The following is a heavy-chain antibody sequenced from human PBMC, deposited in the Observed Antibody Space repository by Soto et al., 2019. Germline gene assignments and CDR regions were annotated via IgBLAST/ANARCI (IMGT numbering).Heavy chain of an antibody. CDR1: VGSISSYY. J-gene: IGHJ5*02. CDR2: IYYSGST. V-gene: IGHV4-59*01. D-gene: IGHD6-13*01. CDR3: ARVGSSSWYWFDP. Sequence: QVQLQESGPGLVKPSETLSLTCTVSVGSISSYYWSWIRQPPGKGLEWIGYIYYSGSTNYNPSLKSRVTIAVDTSKNQFSLKLSSVTAADTAVYYCARVGSSSWYWFDPWGQGTLVTVSS.